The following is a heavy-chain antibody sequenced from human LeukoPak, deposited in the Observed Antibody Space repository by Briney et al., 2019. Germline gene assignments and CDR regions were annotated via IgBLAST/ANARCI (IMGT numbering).Heavy chain of an antibody. CDR3: AKDPFYYGTGGPT. Sequence: GGSLRLSCAPSGFTVSDYAMSWVRQAPGKGLEWVSSFGHTLGSTYYTESVKGRFIISRDSSKNTIFLRMNSLRADDTAVYYCAKDPFYYGTGGPTWGQGTLVTVSS. CDR2: FGHTLGST. V-gene: IGHV3-23*01. D-gene: IGHD3-10*01. J-gene: IGHJ4*02. CDR1: GFTVSDYA.